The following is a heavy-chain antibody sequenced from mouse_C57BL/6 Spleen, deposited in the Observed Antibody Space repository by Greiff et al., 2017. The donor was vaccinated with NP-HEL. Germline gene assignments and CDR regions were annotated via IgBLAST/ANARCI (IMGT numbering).Heavy chain of an antibody. CDR3: AKGDYGSSYGYFDY. CDR2: ISPSSGYT. Sequence: QVQLKQSGAELVKPGASVKLSCKASGYTFTSYWMHWVQQRPGQGLEWIGYISPSSGYTKYNQKFKDKATLTADKSSSTAYMQLSSLTYEDSAVYYCAKGDYGSSYGYFDYWGQGTTLTVSS. J-gene: IGHJ2*01. D-gene: IGHD1-1*01. V-gene: IGHV1-7*01. CDR1: GYTFTSYW.